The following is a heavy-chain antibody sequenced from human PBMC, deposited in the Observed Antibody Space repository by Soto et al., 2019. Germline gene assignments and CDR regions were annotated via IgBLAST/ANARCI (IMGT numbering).Heavy chain of an antibody. CDR2: INHSGGT. CDR1: GGSFSAYY. Sequence: SETLSLTCAVYGGSFSAYYWSWIRQPPGKGLEWIGEINHSGGTSYNPSLKSRVTISVDTSKSQFSLKLTSVTAADTAVYYCASTKTTVAGYYFDYWGQGTLVTVSS. CDR3: ASTKTTVAGYYFDY. D-gene: IGHD6-19*01. J-gene: IGHJ4*02. V-gene: IGHV4-34*01.